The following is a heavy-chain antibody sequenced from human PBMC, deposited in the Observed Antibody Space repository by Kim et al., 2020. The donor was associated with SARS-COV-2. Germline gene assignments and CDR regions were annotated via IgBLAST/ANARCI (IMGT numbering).Heavy chain of an antibody. CDR1: GGSISSYY. D-gene: IGHD6-13*01. CDR3: ARAWGAGIAAAINWFDP. Sequence: SETLSLTCTVSGGSISSYYWSWIRQPPGKGLEWIGYIYYSGSTNYNPSLKSRVTISVDTSKNQFSLKLSSVTAADTAVYYCARAWGAGIAAAINWFDPWGHGTLVAVSS. V-gene: IGHV4-59*01. CDR2: IYYSGST. J-gene: IGHJ5*02.